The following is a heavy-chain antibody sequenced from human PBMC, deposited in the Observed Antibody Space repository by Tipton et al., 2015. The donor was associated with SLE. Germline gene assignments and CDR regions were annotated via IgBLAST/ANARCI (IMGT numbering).Heavy chain of an antibody. V-gene: IGHV4-39*07. D-gene: IGHD5-12*01. J-gene: IGHJ6*03. Sequence: LRLSCTVSGGSISNSIYYWGWIRQPPGRGLEWIGSLFYTGSTYYNSSLESRVTISVDTSKNQFSLKLSSVTAADTAVYYCARNRYRGYAAETNYYNYYYLDVWGKGTTVTVSS. CDR2: LFYTGST. CDR3: ARNRYRGYAAETNYYNYYYLDV. CDR1: GGSISNSIYY.